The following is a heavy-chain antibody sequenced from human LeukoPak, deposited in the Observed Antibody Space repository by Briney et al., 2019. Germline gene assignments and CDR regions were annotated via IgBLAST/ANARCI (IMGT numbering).Heavy chain of an antibody. D-gene: IGHD6-6*01. V-gene: IGHV3-33*01. CDR1: GFTFSSYG. J-gene: IGHJ5*02. CDR2: IWYDGSNK. CDR3: ARDSDAYSSSPGS. Sequence: GGSLRLSCAASGFTFSSYGMHSVRQAPGKGLEWVAVIWYDGSNKYYADSVKGRFTISRDNSKNTLYLQMNSLRAEDTAVYYCARDSDAYSSSPGSWGQGTLVTVSS.